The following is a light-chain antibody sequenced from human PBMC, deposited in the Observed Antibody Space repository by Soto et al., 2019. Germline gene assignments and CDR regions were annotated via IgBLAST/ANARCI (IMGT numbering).Light chain of an antibody. J-gene: IGLJ1*01. CDR2: EVS. CDR3: SSYTSSSFYV. CDR1: SSDIGSYNY. Sequence: QSALTQPASVSGSPGQSITISCTGTSSDIGSYNYVSWYQQHLGKAPKLLIYEVSNRPSGVSNRFSGSKSGNTASLTISGLQTEDEADYYCSSYTSSSFYVFGTGTKVTVL. V-gene: IGLV2-14*01.